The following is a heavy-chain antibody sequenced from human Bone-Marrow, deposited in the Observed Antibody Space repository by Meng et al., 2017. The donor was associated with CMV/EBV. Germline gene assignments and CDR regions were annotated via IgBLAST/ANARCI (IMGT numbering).Heavy chain of an antibody. D-gene: IGHD4-17*01. CDR1: GGSISSGGYY. CDR3: AREGTTLSPYYYYGMDV. CDR2: IYYSGST. J-gene: IGHJ6*02. V-gene: IGHV4-31*03. Sequence: LRLSGTVSGGSISSGGYYWSWIRQHPGKGLEWIGYIYYSGSTYYNPSLKSRVTISVDTSKNQFSLKLSSVTAADTAVYYCAREGTTLSPYYYYGMDVWGQGTTITVSS.